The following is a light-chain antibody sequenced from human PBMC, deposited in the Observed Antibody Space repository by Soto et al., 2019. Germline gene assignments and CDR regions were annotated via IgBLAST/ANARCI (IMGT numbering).Light chain of an antibody. CDR2: AAS. V-gene: IGKV1-8*01. CDR1: QGISSY. CDR3: QQYYSYPRT. J-gene: IGKJ1*01. Sequence: AIRMTQSPSSLSASTGDRVTITCRASQGISSYLAWYQQKPGKAPKLLIYAASTLQSGVPSRFSGSGSGTDITLTISCLQSEDFATYYCQQYYSYPRTFGKGTKVEIK.